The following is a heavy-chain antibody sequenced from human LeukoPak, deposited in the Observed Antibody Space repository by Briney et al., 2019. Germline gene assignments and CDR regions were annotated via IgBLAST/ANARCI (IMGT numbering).Heavy chain of an antibody. CDR2: IGTAGDT. CDR1: GFTFSNYD. CDR3: VTLWSASYVY. Sequence: GGSLRLSCAVSGFTFSNYDMHWVRQASGTSLEWVSAIGTAGDTYYAASVKGRFTISRENAKNSLFLHMNSQRVGDTAVYYCVTLWSASYVYWGQGALVTVSS. D-gene: IGHD3-3*01. J-gene: IGHJ4*02. V-gene: IGHV3-13*01.